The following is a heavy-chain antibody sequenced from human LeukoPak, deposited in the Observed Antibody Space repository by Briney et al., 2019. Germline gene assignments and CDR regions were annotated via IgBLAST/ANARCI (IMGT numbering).Heavy chain of an antibody. J-gene: IGHJ6*03. CDR3: ARGVPNYYDSSGYDYYMDV. CDR1: GGTFSSYA. D-gene: IGHD3-22*01. CDR2: ISVYNGNT. Sequence: ASVKVSCKASGGTFSSYAISWVRQAPGQGLEWMGWISVYNGNTNYAQKLQGRVTMTTDTSTSTAYMELSSLRSEDTAVYYCARGVPNYYDSSGYDYYMDVWGKGTTVTVSS. V-gene: IGHV1-18*01.